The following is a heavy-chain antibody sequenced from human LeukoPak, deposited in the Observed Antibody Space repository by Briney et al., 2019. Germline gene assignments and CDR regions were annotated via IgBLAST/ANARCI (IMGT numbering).Heavy chain of an antibody. J-gene: IGHJ3*01. V-gene: IGHV4-61*01. D-gene: IGHD2-21*02. CDR1: GGSVSSGSFY. Sequence: SQTLSLTCTVSGGSVSSGSFYWSWIRQPPGRGLEWIGYIYYSGSTNYDPSLKSRVTISVDTSKNQFSLKLSSVTTADTAVYYCARDERMTLYAFDFWGQGTMVTVSS. CDR3: ARDERMTLYAFDF. CDR2: IYYSGST.